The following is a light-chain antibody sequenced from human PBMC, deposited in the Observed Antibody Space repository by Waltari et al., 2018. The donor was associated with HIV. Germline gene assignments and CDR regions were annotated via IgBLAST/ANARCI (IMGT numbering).Light chain of an antibody. V-gene: IGKV3-11*01. CDR1: QSVSSY. Sequence: EIVLTQSPATLSLSPGERATLSCRASQSVSSYLAWYQQKPGQAPRLLIHDASNRATGIPARFSGSGSGTDFTLTIRSLEPEDFAVYYCQQRSNWPPLTFGGGTKVEIK. CDR3: QQRSNWPPLT. CDR2: DAS. J-gene: IGKJ4*01.